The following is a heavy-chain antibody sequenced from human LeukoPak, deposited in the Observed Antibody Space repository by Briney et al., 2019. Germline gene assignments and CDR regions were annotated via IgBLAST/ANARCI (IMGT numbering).Heavy chain of an antibody. CDR3: ARADSSGWYATDY. CDR2: INPNSGST. Sequence: ASVKVSCKASGYTFTGYYMHWVRQAPGQGLEWMGWINPNSGSTNYAQKVQGRVTMTRDTSISTAYMQLSRMSSDDTAVYYCARADSSGWYATDYWGQGTLVTVSS. J-gene: IGHJ4*02. V-gene: IGHV1-2*02. CDR1: GYTFTGYY. D-gene: IGHD6-19*01.